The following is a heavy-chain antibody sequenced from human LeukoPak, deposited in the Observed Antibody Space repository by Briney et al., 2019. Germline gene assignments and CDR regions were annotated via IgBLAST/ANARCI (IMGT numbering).Heavy chain of an antibody. Sequence: GGSLRLSCAASGFTFDDYGMSWVRQAPGKGLEWVSGINWNGGSTVYADSVKGRFNISRDNSRKSLYVQMNSLSAEDTALYYCARGLVRGNDAFDIWGQGTMVTVSS. J-gene: IGHJ3*02. CDR3: ARGLVRGNDAFDI. V-gene: IGHV3-20*04. CDR2: INWNGGST. CDR1: GFTFDDYG. D-gene: IGHD2-8*02.